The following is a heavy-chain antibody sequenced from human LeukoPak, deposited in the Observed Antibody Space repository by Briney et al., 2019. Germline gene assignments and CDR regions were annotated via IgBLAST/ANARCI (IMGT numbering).Heavy chain of an antibody. V-gene: IGHV4-59*01. CDR1: GGSISTYY. Sequence: PSETLSLTCTVSGGSISTYYWNWIRQPPGKGLEWIGYIYYSGRTNYNPSPKSRVTISVDTSKNQFSLKRTSVTAADTSVYYCARDPPGHVAFDIWGQGTMVTVSS. J-gene: IGHJ3*02. CDR3: ARDPPGHVAFDI. CDR2: IYYSGRT.